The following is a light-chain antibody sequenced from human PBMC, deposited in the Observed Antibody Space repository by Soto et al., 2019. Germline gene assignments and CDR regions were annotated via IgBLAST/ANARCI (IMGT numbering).Light chain of an antibody. CDR3: QQYNNWPRT. CDR1: QSVSSN. CDR2: GAS. Sequence: EIVMTQSPATLSVSPGDRATLSCRASQSVSSNLAWYQQKPGQAPRLLLYGASTRATGIPARFSGSGSGTEFSPTISSLQSEDFAVYYCQQYNNWPRTFGQGTKVEIK. J-gene: IGKJ1*01. V-gene: IGKV3-15*01.